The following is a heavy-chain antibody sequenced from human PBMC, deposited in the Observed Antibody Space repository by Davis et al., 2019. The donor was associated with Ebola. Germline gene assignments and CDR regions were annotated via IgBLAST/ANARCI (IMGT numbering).Heavy chain of an antibody. D-gene: IGHD2-21*02. CDR3: ARDSDDYCFDY. CDR2: IWYDGSNK. J-gene: IGHJ4*02. CDR1: GFTFSSYG. Sequence: GESLKISCAASGFTFSSYGMHWVRQAPGKGLEWVAVIWYDGSNKYYADSVKGRITISRDKSKNTLYLQMNSLRAEDTAVYYCARDSDDYCFDYWGQGTLVTVSS. V-gene: IGHV3-33*01.